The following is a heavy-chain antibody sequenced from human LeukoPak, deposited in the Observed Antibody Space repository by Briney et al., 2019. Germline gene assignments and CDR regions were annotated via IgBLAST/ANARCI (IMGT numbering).Heavy chain of an antibody. CDR2: IYTSGST. J-gene: IGHJ6*02. CDR3: ARSCSDGTCYYYYGLDV. V-gene: IGHV4-4*07. Sequence: SETLSLTCTVSGGSISSYYWSWIRQPAGKGLEWIGRIYTSGSTNYNPSLKSRVTMSVDTSKNQFSLKLSSVTAADTAVYYCARSCSDGTCYYYYGLDVWGQGTSVTVSS. CDR1: GGSISSYY. D-gene: IGHD2-15*01.